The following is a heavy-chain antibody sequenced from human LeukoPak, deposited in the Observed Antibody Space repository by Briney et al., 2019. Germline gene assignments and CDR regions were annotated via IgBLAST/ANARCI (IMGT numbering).Heavy chain of an antibody. J-gene: IGHJ4*02. D-gene: IGHD6-6*01. CDR2: IYYRGST. CDR3: ARGGSSSSDLDY. V-gene: IGHV4-59*01. Sequence: SETLSLTCTVSGGSISSYYWSWIRQPPGKGLEWIGYIYYRGSTNYNPSLKSRVTISVDTSKNQFSLELSSVTAADTAVYYCARGGSSSSDLDYWGQGTLVTVSS. CDR1: GGSISSYY.